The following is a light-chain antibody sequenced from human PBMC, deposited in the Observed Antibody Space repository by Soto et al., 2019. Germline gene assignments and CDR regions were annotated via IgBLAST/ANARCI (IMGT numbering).Light chain of an antibody. V-gene: IGKV3-11*01. Sequence: EVVLTQSPATLSLSPGERATLSCRASQNVRTILDWYQQKPGQAPRLLIYGASNRATGIPARFSGSGSGTAFTLSISILEPEDFAVYYYQQHSHWPPWTFGQGTRVEIQ. CDR2: GAS. CDR3: QQHSHWPPWT. CDR1: QNVRTI. J-gene: IGKJ1*01.